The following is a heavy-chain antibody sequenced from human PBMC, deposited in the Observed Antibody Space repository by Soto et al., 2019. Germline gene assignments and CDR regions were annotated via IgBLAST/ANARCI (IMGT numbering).Heavy chain of an antibody. CDR2: IYTSGST. J-gene: IGHJ5*02. Sequence: QVQLQESGPGLVKPSETLSLTCTVSGGSISSYYWSWIRQPAGKGLEWIGRIYTSGSTNYNPSLKSRVTRSVDTSKDQFSLKLSSVTAADTAVYYCARDPGSGYFGRWFDPWGQGTLVTVSS. D-gene: IGHD3-3*01. CDR1: GGSISSYY. CDR3: ARDPGSGYFGRWFDP. V-gene: IGHV4-4*07.